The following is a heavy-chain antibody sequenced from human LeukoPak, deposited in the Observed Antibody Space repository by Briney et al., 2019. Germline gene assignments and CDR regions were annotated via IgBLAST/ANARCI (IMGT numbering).Heavy chain of an antibody. D-gene: IGHD6-13*01. J-gene: IGHJ5*02. V-gene: IGHV4-39*01. CDR3: ASRRNGSSWYRLHNWFDP. Sequence: PSQTLSLTRTVSGGSISSSSYYWGWLRQPPGKGLEWFGSIYYSGSTYENPSLKSRVTISVDTSKNQFSLKLSSVSAADTAVYYCASRRNGSSWYRLHNWFDPWGQGTLVTVSS. CDR2: IYYSGST. CDR1: GGSISSSSYY.